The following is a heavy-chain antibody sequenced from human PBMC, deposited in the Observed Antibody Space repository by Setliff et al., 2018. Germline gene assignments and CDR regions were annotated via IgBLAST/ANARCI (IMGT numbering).Heavy chain of an antibody. CDR2: IYHSGST. D-gene: IGHD6-13*01. CDR1: GYSISSGYY. CDR3: ARGGRGSSMT. J-gene: IGHJ3*01. V-gene: IGHV4-38-2*02. Sequence: PSETLSLTCTVSGYSISSGYYWGWLRQPPGKGLEWIGSIYHSGSTYYNPSLKSRVTISVDTSKDQFSLKLSSVTAADTAVYYCARGGRGSSMTWGQGTMVT.